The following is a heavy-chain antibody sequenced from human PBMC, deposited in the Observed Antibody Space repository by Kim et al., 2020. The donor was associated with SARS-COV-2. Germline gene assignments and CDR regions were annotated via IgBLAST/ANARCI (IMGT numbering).Heavy chain of an antibody. D-gene: IGHD2-2*01. CDR3: AAPSQLNHDAFDI. J-gene: IGHJ3*02. Sequence: SVKVSCKASGFTFTSSAVQWVRQARGQRLEWIGWIVVGSGNTNYAQKFQERVTITRDMSTSTAYMELSSLRSEDTAVYYCAAPSQLNHDAFDIWGQGTMVTVSS. CDR1: GFTFTSSA. V-gene: IGHV1-58*01. CDR2: IVVGSGNT.